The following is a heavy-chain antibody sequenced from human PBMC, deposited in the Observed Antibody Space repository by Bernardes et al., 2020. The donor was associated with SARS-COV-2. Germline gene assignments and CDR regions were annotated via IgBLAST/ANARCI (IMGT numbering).Heavy chain of an antibody. CDR3: AREHYVWGSQAVPGGY. Sequence: GGSLRLSCAASGFIFSSYGIHWVRQAPGKGLEWVAVISFDGTKKNYADSVKGRFTISRDNSKNTLSLQMDSLRTEDTAVYYCAREHYVWGSQAVPGGYWGQGTLVTVSS. V-gene: IGHV3-30*03. CDR1: GFIFSSYG. J-gene: IGHJ4*02. CDR2: ISFDGTKK. D-gene: IGHD3-16*01.